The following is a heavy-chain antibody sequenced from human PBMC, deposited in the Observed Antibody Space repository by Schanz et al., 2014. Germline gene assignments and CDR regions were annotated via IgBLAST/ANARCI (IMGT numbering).Heavy chain of an antibody. CDR1: GYIFINSG. CDR3: EKERGFYDPDALYYFDS. CDR2: ISVYNHNK. J-gene: IGHJ4*02. D-gene: IGHD3-3*01. V-gene: IGHV1-18*01. Sequence: QIQLVQSGPEVKKPGATVKVSCKASGYIFINSGISWVRQAPGQGLEWMGWISVYNHNKEYDQKFQGRVTMTTDTSTSTAYMALTDPRSDDTTVYYCEKERGFYDPDALYYFDSWGQGTLVTVSS.